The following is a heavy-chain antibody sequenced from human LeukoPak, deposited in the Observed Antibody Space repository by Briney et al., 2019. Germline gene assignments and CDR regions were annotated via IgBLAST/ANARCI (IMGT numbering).Heavy chain of an antibody. CDR1: GFTFSNAW. D-gene: IGHD3-3*01. J-gene: IGHJ4*02. CDR3: TTDPEPPYYDFWSGYYFGVGGNDY. CDR2: IKSKTDGGTT. V-gene: IGHV3-15*01. Sequence: PGGSLRLSCAASGFTFSNAWMSWVRQAPGKGLEWVGRIKSKTDGGTTDYAAPVKGRFTISRDDSKNTLYLQMNSLKTEDTAVYYCTTDPEPPYYDFWSGYYFGVGGNDYWGQGTLITVSS.